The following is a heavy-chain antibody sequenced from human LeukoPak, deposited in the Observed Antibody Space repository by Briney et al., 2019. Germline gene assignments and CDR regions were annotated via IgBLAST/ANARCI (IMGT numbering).Heavy chain of an antibody. J-gene: IGHJ4*02. Sequence: SVKVSCKASGGTFSSYAISWVRQAPGQGLEWMGRIIPILGIANYAQKFQGRVTITADKSTSTAYMELSSLRSEDTAVYYCAKTYYDILSPQGFDYWGQRTLVTVSS. CDR2: IIPILGIA. CDR3: AKTYYDILSPQGFDY. D-gene: IGHD3-9*01. V-gene: IGHV1-69*04. CDR1: GGTFSSYA.